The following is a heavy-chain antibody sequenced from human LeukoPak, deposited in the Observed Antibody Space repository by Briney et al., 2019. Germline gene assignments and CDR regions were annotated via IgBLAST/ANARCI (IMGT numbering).Heavy chain of an antibody. J-gene: IGHJ6*03. CDR1: GGSISSYY. CDR2: IYTSGTT. D-gene: IGHD6-13*01. Sequence: SETLSLTCTVSGGSISSYYWSWIRQPAGKGLEWIGRIYTSGTTNYNPSLKSRVTMSVDTSKNQFSLKLSSVTAADTAVYYCARVNSSPPNIYYMDVWGKGTTVTVSS. V-gene: IGHV4-4*07. CDR3: ARVNSSPPNIYYMDV.